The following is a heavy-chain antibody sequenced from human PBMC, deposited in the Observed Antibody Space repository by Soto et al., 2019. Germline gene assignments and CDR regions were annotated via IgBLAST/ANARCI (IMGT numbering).Heavy chain of an antibody. J-gene: IGHJ5*02. Sequence: SETLSLTCTVSGGSISSYYWSWIRQPPGKGLEWIGYIYYSGSTNYNPSLKSRVTLSVDTSKNQFSLKLSSVTAADTAVYYCARHPSDFWFDPWGQGTLVTVS. V-gene: IGHV4-59*08. CDR2: IYYSGST. CDR1: GGSISSYY. D-gene: IGHD2-21*02. CDR3: ARHPSDFWFDP.